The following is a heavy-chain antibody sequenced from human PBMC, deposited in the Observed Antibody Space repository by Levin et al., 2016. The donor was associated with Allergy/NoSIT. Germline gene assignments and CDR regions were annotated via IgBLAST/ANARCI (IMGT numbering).Heavy chain of an antibody. D-gene: IGHD4-17*01. J-gene: IGHJ4*02. Sequence: VRQAPGKGLEWVSSISSSSSHIYYADSLKGRFTISRDNAKNSLYLQMNRLTTEDTAVYYCARDDYGVQIFGYWGQGTLVTVS. V-gene: IGHV3-21*01. CDR2: ISSSSSHI. CDR3: ARDDYGVQIFGY.